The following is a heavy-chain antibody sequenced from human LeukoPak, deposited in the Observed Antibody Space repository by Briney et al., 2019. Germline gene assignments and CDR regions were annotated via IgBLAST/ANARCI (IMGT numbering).Heavy chain of an antibody. CDR3: ARGRRRVAVADY. Sequence: SETLSLTCAVYGGSFSGYYWSWIRQPPGKGLEWIGEINHSGSTNYNPSLKSRVTISVDTSKNQFSLKLSSVTAADTAVYYCARGRRRVAVADYWGQGTLVTVSS. J-gene: IGHJ4*02. CDR2: INHSGST. CDR1: GGSFSGYY. D-gene: IGHD6-19*01. V-gene: IGHV4-34*01.